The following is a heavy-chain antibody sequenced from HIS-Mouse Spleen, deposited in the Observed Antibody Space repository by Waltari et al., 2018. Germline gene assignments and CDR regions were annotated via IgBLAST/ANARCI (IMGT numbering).Heavy chain of an antibody. Sequence: QVQLQESGPGLVKPSQTLSLTCTVPGGSITSGDYCCSWVRPPPGKGLELIGYIYYSGSTYYTPSRKSRVTISVDTSKNQFSLKLSSVTAADTAVYYCARAPARGVINWFDPWGQGTLVTVSS. CDR2: IYYSGST. V-gene: IGHV4-30-4*01. J-gene: IGHJ5*02. CDR1: GGSITSGDYC. CDR3: ARAPARGVINWFDP. D-gene: IGHD3-10*01.